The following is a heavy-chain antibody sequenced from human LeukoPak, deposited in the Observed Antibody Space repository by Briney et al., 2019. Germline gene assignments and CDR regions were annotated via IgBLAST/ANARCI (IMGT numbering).Heavy chain of an antibody. CDR3: ARTRSDTYYYYYGMDA. Sequence: GGSLRLSCAASELTSSTSWMSWVRQAPGKGLEWVAQTKQDGSEKYYVDSVKGRFTISRDNAKNSLYLQMNSLRAEDTAVYYCARTRSDTYYYYYGMDAWGQGTTVTVSS. CDR2: TKQDGSEK. V-gene: IGHV3-7*01. D-gene: IGHD5-18*01. CDR1: ELTSSTSW. J-gene: IGHJ6*02.